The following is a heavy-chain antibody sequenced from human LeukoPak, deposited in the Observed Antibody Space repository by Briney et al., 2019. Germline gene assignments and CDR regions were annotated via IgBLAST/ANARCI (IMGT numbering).Heavy chain of an antibody. J-gene: IGHJ4*02. CDR2: INHSGST. CDR1: GGSFSGYY. Sequence: SETLSLTCAVYGGSFSGYYWSWIRQPPGKGLEWIGEINHSGSTNYNPSLKSRVTISVDTSKNQFSLKLSSVTAADTAVYYCASSYTVRGVIWEDYWGQGTLVTVSS. D-gene: IGHD3-10*01. V-gene: IGHV4-34*01. CDR3: ASSYTVRGVIWEDY.